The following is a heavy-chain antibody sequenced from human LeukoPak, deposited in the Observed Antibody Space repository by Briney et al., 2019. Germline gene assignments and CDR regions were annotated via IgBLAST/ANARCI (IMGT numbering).Heavy chain of an antibody. D-gene: IGHD1-1*01. CDR1: GYSFTSYW. V-gene: IGHV5-51*01. CDR2: IYPGDYDT. J-gene: IGHJ5*02. Sequence: GESLNISCKGSGYSFTSYWIGWVRQMPGKGLDWLGIIYPGDYDTRYSPSFQGQVTISADKSISTTYLQWSRLKASDTAMYYCARASHDRNWFDPWGQGTLVTVSS. CDR3: ARASHDRNWFDP.